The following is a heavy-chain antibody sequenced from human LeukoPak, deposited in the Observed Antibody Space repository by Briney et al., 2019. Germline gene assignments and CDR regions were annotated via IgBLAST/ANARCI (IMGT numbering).Heavy chain of an antibody. CDR1: GGTFSSYA. CDR3: ARDRAVDSSSWVNYYYYMDV. D-gene: IGHD6-6*01. CDR2: IIPIFGTA. V-gene: IGHV1-69*13. J-gene: IGHJ6*03. Sequence: GASVKVSCKASGGTFSSYAISWVRQAPGQGLEWMGGIIPIFGTANYAQKFQGRVTITADESTSTAYMELSSLRSEDTAVYYCARDRAVDSSSWVNYYYYMDVWGKGTTVTVSS.